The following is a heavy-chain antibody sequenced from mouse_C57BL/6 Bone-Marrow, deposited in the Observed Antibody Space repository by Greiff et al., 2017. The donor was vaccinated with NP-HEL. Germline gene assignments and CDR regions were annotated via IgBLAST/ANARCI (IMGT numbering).Heavy chain of an antibody. Sequence: VQLKESGPELVKPGASVKISCKASGYSFTDYNLNWVKQSNGPSLEWIGVIHPHSGTTSYNQKFKGKATLTVDQSSSTAYMQLNSLTSEDSAVYYCARWVGRGLFDYWGQGTTLTVSS. CDR3: ARWVGRGLFDY. CDR1: GYSFTDYN. D-gene: IGHD4-1*01. V-gene: IGHV1-39*01. J-gene: IGHJ2*01. CDR2: IHPHSGTT.